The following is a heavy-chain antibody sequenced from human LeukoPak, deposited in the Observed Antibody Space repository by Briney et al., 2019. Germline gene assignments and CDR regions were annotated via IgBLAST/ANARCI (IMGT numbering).Heavy chain of an antibody. Sequence: PGGSLRLSCAASGFTFSSYEMNWVRQAPGKGLEWVSYISSSGSTLYYADSVKGRFTISRDNAKNSLYLQMNSLRAEDTAVYYCARDGPSRYCSGGSCAVDYWGQGTLVTVSS. CDR3: ARDGPSRYCSGGSCAVDY. J-gene: IGHJ4*02. CDR1: GFTFSSYE. D-gene: IGHD2-15*01. CDR2: ISSSGSTL. V-gene: IGHV3-48*03.